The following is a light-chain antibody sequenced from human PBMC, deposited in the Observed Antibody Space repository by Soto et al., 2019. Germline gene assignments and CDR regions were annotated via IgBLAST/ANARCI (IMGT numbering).Light chain of an antibody. V-gene: IGKV3-20*01. J-gene: IGKJ4*01. CDR2: GPS. CDR1: QDVDSNF. Sequence: EIVLTQSPGTLSLCPGERATLSCRASQDVDSNFLAWYQQRPGQAPRLLIYGPSRRATGIPDRFSGSGSGTVFNLTFNKVGAEDIAVDFWQRDDGSLTFGGGTKVE. CDR3: QRDDGSLT.